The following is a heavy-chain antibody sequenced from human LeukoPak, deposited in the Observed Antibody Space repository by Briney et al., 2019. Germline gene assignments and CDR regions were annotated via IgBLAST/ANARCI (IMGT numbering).Heavy chain of an antibody. V-gene: IGHV3-74*01. CDR1: GFTFSSCS. D-gene: IGHD2-2*01. CDR3: ARGDAYALNY. J-gene: IGHJ4*02. CDR2: INSDGSTT. Sequence: GGSLRLSCAASGFTFSSCSMNWVRQAPGKGLVWVSRINSDGSTTAYADSVKGRFTISRDNAKNTLYLQMSSLRAEDTAVYYCARGDAYALNYWGQGTLVTVSS.